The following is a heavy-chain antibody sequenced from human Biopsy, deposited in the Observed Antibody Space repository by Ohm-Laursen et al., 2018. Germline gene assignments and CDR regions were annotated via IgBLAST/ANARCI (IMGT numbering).Heavy chain of an antibody. CDR2: INHSGRT. Sequence: GTLSLTCIVYGESFNGYYWSWIRQTPGKGLEWIGEINHSGRTNYNPSLKRQVTISVDTSKNQFSLKVRSVTAADTAVYYCVRGVDYYDPYHYYALDVWGQGTTVTVSS. J-gene: IGHJ6*02. V-gene: IGHV4-34*01. CDR3: VRGVDYYDPYHYYALDV. CDR1: GESFNGYY. D-gene: IGHD3-22*01.